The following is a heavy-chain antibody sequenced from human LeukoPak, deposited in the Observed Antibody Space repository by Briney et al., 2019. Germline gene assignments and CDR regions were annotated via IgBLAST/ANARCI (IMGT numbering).Heavy chain of an antibody. CDR3: AKDWLTSSSWIGPTGYYYYMDV. D-gene: IGHD6-13*01. J-gene: IGHJ6*03. Sequence: SGGSLRLSCAASGFTFSSYGMHWVRQAPGKGLEWVAFIRYDGSNKYYADSVKGRFTISRDNSKNTLYLQMNSLRAEDTAVYYCAKDWLTSSSWIGPTGYYYYMDVWGKGTTVTVSS. CDR2: IRYDGSNK. CDR1: GFTFSSYG. V-gene: IGHV3-30*02.